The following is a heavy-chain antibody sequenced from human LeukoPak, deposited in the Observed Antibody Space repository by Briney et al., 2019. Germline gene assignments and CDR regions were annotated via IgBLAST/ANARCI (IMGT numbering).Heavy chain of an antibody. D-gene: IGHD3-16*01. Sequence: SETLSLTCTVSGGSISSGSYYWSWIRQSAGKGLVWIGRIYTSGSTNYNPSLKSRVTISVDTSKNQFSLKLSSVTAADTAVYYCARESGGGDPTDYWGQGTLVTVSS. J-gene: IGHJ4*02. CDR2: IYTSGST. CDR1: GGSISSGSYY. CDR3: ARESGGGDPTDY. V-gene: IGHV4-61*02.